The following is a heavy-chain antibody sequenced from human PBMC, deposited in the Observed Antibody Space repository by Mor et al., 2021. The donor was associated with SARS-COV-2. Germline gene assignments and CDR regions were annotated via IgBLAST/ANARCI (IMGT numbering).Heavy chain of an antibody. V-gene: IGHV3-66*01. CDR2: GNA. Sequence: GNAEYVDSVKARFTISRDDSKNTVYLQMNNLRADDTAVYYCTRGPAATPDYYYAMDVWGQGTT. J-gene: IGHJ6*02. CDR3: TRGPAATPDYYYAMDV. D-gene: IGHD6-25*01.